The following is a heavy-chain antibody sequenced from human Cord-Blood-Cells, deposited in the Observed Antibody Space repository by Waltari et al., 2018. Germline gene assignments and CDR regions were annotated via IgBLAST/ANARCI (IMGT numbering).Heavy chain of an antibody. CDR3: ATDSWDSSSSGAFDI. V-gene: IGHV1-24*01. D-gene: IGHD6-6*01. J-gene: IGHJ3*02. Sequence: QVPLVQSGAEVKKPGASVKVSCKVSGYTLTELSMHWVGKAPGKGLEWMGGFDPEDGETIYAQKFQGRVTMTEDTSTDTAYMELSSLRSEDTAVYYCATDSWDSSSSGAFDIWGQGTMVTVSS. CDR1: GYTLTELS. CDR2: FDPEDGET.